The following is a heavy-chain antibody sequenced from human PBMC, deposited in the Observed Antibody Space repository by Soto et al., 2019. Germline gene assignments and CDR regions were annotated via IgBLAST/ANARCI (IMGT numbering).Heavy chain of an antibody. J-gene: IGHJ6*02. CDR3: AKDQARQVAIYYYYSGMDA. Sequence: GGSLRLSCAASGFTFSSYGMHWVRQAPGKGLEWVAVISYDGSNKYYADSVKGRFTISRDNSKNTLYLQMNSLRAEDTAVYYCAKDQARQVAIYYYYSGMDAWGQGTTVTVSS. D-gene: IGHD2-15*01. CDR2: ISYDGSNK. CDR1: GFTFSSYG. V-gene: IGHV3-30*18.